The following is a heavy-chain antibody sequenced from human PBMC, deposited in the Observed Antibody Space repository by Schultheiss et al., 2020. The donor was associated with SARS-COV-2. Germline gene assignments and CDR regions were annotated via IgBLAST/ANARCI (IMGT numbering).Heavy chain of an antibody. V-gene: IGHV4-31*03. D-gene: IGHD2-2*01. CDR2: IYYSGST. CDR1: GGSISSGDYY. Sequence: SETLSLTCTVSGGSISSGDYYWSWIRQHPGKGLEWIGYIYYSGSTYYNPSLKSRVTISVDTSKNQFSLKLSSVTAADTAVYYCARDSRLPSLAVPGYYGMDVWGQGTTVTVSS. CDR3: ARDSRLPSLAVPGYYGMDV. J-gene: IGHJ6*02.